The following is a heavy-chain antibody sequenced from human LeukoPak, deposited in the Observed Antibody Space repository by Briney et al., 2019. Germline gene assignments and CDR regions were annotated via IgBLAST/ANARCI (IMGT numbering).Heavy chain of an antibody. V-gene: IGHV1-69*05. D-gene: IGHD3-22*01. CDR2: IIPIFGTA. Sequence: SVKVSCKASGGTFSSYAISWVRQAPGHGLEWMGGIIPIFGTANYAQKFQGRVTITTDESTSTAYMKLSSLRSEDTAVYYCARDHPRDYYYDSSGYYDAFDIWGQGTMVTVSS. CDR3: ARDHPRDYYYDSSGYYDAFDI. CDR1: GGTFSSYA. J-gene: IGHJ3*02.